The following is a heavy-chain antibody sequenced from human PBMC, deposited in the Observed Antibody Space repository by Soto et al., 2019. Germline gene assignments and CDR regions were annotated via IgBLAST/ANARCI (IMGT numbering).Heavy chain of an antibody. Sequence: GASVKVSCKASGYTFTSYAMHWVRQAPGQRXEWMGWINAGNGNTKYSQKFQGRVTITRDTSASTAYMELSSLRSEDTAVYYCARDVGYESYYDFWSGYYTAGTLDYWGQGTLVTVSS. CDR2: INAGNGNT. J-gene: IGHJ4*02. D-gene: IGHD3-3*01. CDR3: ARDVGYESYYDFWSGYYTAGTLDY. CDR1: GYTFTSYA. V-gene: IGHV1-3*01.